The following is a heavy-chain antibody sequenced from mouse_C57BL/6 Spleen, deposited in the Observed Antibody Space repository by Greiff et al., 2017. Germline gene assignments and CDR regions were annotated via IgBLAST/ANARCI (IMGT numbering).Heavy chain of an antibody. D-gene: IGHD2-1*01. Sequence: EVQLVESGGGLVKPGGSLKLSCAASGFTFSSYTMSWVRQTPEKRLVWVATISGGGGNTYYPDRVKGRFTISRDNAKNTLYLQMSSLRSEDTALYYCARQIYYGNYVYYFDYWGQGTTLTVSS. CDR2: ISGGGGNT. CDR3: ARQIYYGNYVYYFDY. J-gene: IGHJ2*01. CDR1: GFTFSSYT. V-gene: IGHV5-9*01.